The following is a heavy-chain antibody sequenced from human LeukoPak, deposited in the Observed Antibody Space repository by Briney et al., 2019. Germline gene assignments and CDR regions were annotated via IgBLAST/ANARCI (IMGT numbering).Heavy chain of an antibody. CDR3: ARDLTRQCNADNCYEY. CDR2: INWNGGST. Sequence: GGSLRLSCAASGFTFDDYGMSCVRQAPGKGLEWVSGINWNGGSTGYADSVKGRFTIPRDNAKNAVYLQINSLRAEDTAVYYCARDLTRQCNADNCYEYWGQGKLVTVSS. CDR1: GFTFDDYG. J-gene: IGHJ4*02. V-gene: IGHV3-20*04. D-gene: IGHD2-15*01.